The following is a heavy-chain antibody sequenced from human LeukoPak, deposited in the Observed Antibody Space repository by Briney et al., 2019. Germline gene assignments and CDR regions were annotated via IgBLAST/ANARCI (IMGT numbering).Heavy chain of an antibody. D-gene: IGHD3-22*01. J-gene: IGHJ4*02. CDR1: GFTFSSYG. Sequence: QSGGSLRLSCAASGFTFSSYGMHWVRQAPGKGLEWAAFIRYDRSNKYYADSVKGRFTISRDNSKNTLYLQMNSLRAADTAVYYCAKDPTHYRVWDDYDSTVLSYWGQGTLVTVSS. CDR3: AKDPTHYRVWDDYDSTVLSY. CDR2: IRYDRSNK. V-gene: IGHV3-30*02.